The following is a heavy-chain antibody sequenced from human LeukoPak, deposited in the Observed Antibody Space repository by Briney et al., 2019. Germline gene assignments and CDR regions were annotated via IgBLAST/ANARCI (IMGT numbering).Heavy chain of an antibody. V-gene: IGHV4-39*01. CDR2: IYYSWDT. CDR1: GGYMSNYY. CDR3: ATTSYYYDSPDY. Sequence: PSETLSLTCSVSGGYMSNYYWGWIRQPPGKGLEWIGSIYYSWDTYYNPSLKSRVTISVDTSKNQFSLKLSSVTAADTAVYYCATTSYYYDSPDYWGQGTLVTVSS. J-gene: IGHJ4*02. D-gene: IGHD3-22*01.